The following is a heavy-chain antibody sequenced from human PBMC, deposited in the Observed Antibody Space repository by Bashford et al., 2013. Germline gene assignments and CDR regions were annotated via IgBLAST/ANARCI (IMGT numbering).Heavy chain of an antibody. V-gene: IGHV5-10-1*01. Sequence: GESLKISCKGSGYIYTNYTITWVRQMPGKGLEWMGRIDPSDSYTQYSPSFQGHVTISADKSISTAYLQWSSLKASDTAMYYCARLISPYYYYHMDVWGKGTTVTVSS. CDR2: IDPSDSYT. D-gene: IGHD3-16*01. CDR1: GYIYTNYT. J-gene: IGHJ6*03. CDR3: ARLISPYYYYHMDV.